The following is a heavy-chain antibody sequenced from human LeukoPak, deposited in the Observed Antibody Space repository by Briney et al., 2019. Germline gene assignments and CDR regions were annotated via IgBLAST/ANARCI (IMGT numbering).Heavy chain of an antibody. J-gene: IGHJ6*02. Sequence: ASVKASCKAPGYTFTTYGISWVRQAPGQGLEWMGWISAYNGNTNYAQKLQGRVTMTTDTSTSTAYMELRSLRSDDTAVYYCARDYGDYGAAYYYYYYGMDVWGQGTTVTVSS. CDR3: ARDYGDYGAAYYYYYYGMDV. V-gene: IGHV1-18*01. CDR1: GYTFTTYG. D-gene: IGHD4-17*01. CDR2: ISAYNGNT.